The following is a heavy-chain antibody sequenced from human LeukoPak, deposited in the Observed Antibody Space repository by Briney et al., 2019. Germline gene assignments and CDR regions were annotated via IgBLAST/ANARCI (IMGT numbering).Heavy chain of an antibody. CDR1: GYTFTGYY. D-gene: IGHD2-2*01. CDR3: AREGQPSYYYYGMDV. CDR2: INPNSGGT. Sequence: ASVKVSCKASGYTFTGYYMHWVRQAPGQVLEWMGWINPNSGGTNYAQKFQGRVTMTRDTSTSTVYMELSSLRSEDTAVYYCAREGQPSYYYYGMDVWGQGTTVTVSS. J-gene: IGHJ6*02. V-gene: IGHV1-2*02.